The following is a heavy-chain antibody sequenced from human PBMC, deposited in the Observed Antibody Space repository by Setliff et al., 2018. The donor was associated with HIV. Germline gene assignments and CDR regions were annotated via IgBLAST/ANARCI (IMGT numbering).Heavy chain of an antibody. CDR1: GGSISSQY. CDR3: ARATFSSSWYPFDGFDI. Sequence: SETLSLTCTVSGGSISSQYWSWIRQPPGKGLEYIGYIYYSGSTNYNPSLRSRVTILVDTSKNQFSLKLNSVTAADTAVYYCARATFSSSWYPFDGFDIWGQGTMVTVSS. CDR2: IYYSGST. D-gene: IGHD6-13*01. V-gene: IGHV4-59*11. J-gene: IGHJ3*02.